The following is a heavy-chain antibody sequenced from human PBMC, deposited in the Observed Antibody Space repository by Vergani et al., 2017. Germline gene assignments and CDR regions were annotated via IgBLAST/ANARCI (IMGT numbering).Heavy chain of an antibody. CDR1: GFTFSSYA. J-gene: IGHJ4*02. V-gene: IGHV3-30-3*01. CDR2: ISYDGSNK. Sequence: QVQLVESGGGVVQPGRSLRLSCAASGFTFSSYAMHWVRQAPGKGLEWVAVISYDGSNKYYADSVKGRFTSSRDNSKNTLYLQMNSLRAEDTAVYYCARDGGMATITYCGGQGTLVTVSS. D-gene: IGHD5-24*01. CDR3: ARDGGMATITYC.